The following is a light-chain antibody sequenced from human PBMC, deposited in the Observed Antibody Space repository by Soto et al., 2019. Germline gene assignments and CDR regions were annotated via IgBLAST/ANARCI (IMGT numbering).Light chain of an antibody. Sequence: EIVISQSPATLSVYPGERATLSCRASQSLSSNLAWYQQKPAQAPRLLIYGASTRATGIPARFSGSGSGTEFTLTISSLQSEDFAVYYCQQYGSSGTFGQGTKVDI. CDR3: QQYGSSGT. J-gene: IGKJ1*01. CDR1: QSLSSN. CDR2: GAS. V-gene: IGKV3-15*01.